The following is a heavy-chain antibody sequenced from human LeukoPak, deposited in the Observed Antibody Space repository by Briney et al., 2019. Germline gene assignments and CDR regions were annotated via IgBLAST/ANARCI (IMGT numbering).Heavy chain of an antibody. CDR1: GGSISSYY. Sequence: PSETLSLTCTVSGGSISSYYWSWIRQPPGKGLEWIGYIYYSGSTNYNPSLKSRVTISVDTSKNQFSLKLSSVTAADTAVYYCARVRIQLWSALDYWGQGTLVTVSS. J-gene: IGHJ4*02. V-gene: IGHV4-59*01. CDR2: IYYSGST. CDR3: ARVRIQLWSALDY. D-gene: IGHD5-18*01.